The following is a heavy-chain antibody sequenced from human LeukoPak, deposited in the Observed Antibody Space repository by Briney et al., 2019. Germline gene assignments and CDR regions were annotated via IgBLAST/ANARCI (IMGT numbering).Heavy chain of an antibody. CDR1: GFTFSSYA. CDR3: AKERYLQSSSWKPFDY. D-gene: IGHD6-13*01. CDR2: ISYDGSNK. V-gene: IGHV3-30*04. Sequence: GGSLRLSCAASGFTFSSYAMHWVRQAPGKGLEWVAVISYDGSNKYYADSVKGRFTISRDNSKNTLYLQMNSLRADDTAIYYCAKERYLQSSSWKPFDYWGQGTLVTVSS. J-gene: IGHJ4*02.